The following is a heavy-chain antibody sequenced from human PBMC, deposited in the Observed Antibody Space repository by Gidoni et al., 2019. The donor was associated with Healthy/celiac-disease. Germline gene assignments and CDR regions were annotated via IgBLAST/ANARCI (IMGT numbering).Heavy chain of an antibody. CDR2: IYYSGST. V-gene: IGHV4-39*01. CDR3: ARHGMGYCSGGSCSNAFDI. D-gene: IGHD2-15*01. Sequence: QLQLQESGPGLVKPSETLSLTCTVSGGSISSSSYYWGWIRQPPGKGLEWIGSIYYSGSTYYNPSLKSRVTISVDTSKNQFSLKLSSVTAADTAVYYCARHGMGYCSGGSCSNAFDIWGQGTMVTVSS. J-gene: IGHJ3*02. CDR1: GGSISSSSYY.